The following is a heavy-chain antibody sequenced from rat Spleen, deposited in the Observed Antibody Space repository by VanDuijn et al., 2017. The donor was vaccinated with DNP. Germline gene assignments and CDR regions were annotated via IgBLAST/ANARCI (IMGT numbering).Heavy chain of an antibody. CDR3: ARHRTIMPYYYAMDA. CDR1: GFTLNKYW. CDR2: ISYDGSDT. J-gene: IGHJ4*01. Sequence: EVQLVESGGGQVQPGGSLTLSCAASGFTLNKYWMTWVRQAPTKSLEWVATISYDGSDTYYRDSMKGRFTISRDNAKSTLYLQVNSLRSEDTATYYCARHRTIMPYYYAMDAWGQGASVTVSS. D-gene: IGHD3-8*01. V-gene: IGHV5-29*01.